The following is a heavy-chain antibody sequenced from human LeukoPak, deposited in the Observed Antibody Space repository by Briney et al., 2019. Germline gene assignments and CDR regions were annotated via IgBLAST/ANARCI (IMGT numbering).Heavy chain of an antibody. CDR1: GYTFTAYY. J-gene: IGHJ4*02. CDR2: IDPNTGST. D-gene: IGHD3-22*01. CDR3: ARDPDYYDSSGYYPY. V-gene: IGHV1-2*02. Sequence: ASLKLSSKASGYTFTAYYMLWVRQAPGQGLEWRGWIDPNTGSTDYAQKFQGRVTMTRDTSISTAYMELSRLRSDDTAVYYCARDPDYYDSSGYYPYWGQGTLVTVSS.